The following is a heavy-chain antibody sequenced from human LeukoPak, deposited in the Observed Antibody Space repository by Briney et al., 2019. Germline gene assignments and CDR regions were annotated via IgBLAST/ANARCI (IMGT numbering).Heavy chain of an antibody. V-gene: IGHV3-21*01. CDR1: GFTFSTFG. Sequence: GGSLRPSCAASGFTFSTFGFNWVRQAPGKGLEWVSSISHSSTYISYADSVKGRFTISRDNARNSLYLQMDSLRVEDTAVYYCARGYYYDSSVAYWGQGTLVTVSS. CDR3: ARGYYYDSSVAY. D-gene: IGHD3-22*01. J-gene: IGHJ4*02. CDR2: ISHSSTYI.